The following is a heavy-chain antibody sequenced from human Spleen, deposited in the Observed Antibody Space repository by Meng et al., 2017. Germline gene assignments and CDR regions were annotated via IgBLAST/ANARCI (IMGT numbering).Heavy chain of an antibody. Sequence: QGQLQPWGEGLLKPSETLSLTCVGAGGSFSDYYWGWIRQPQGKGLEWIGEINHSGSTNYNPSLESRATISVDTSQNNLSLKLSSVTAADSAVYYCARGPTTMAHDFDYWGQGTLVTVSS. CDR2: INHSGST. V-gene: IGHV4-34*01. D-gene: IGHD4-11*01. CDR3: ARGPTTMAHDFDY. CDR1: GGSFSDYY. J-gene: IGHJ4*02.